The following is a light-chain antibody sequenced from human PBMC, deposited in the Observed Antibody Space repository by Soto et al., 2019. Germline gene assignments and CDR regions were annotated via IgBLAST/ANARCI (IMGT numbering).Light chain of an antibody. V-gene: IGKV3-20*01. CDR2: GAS. CDR1: QSVSSDY. J-gene: IGKJ2*01. Sequence: ETVLTQSPGNLSLSPGERATLSCRASQSVSSDYLAWYQQRPGQAPRLLIYGASSRATGIPDRFSGSGSGTDFTLTISRLEPEDSAVYFCQQFGISPYTFGQGTKLEI. CDR3: QQFGISPYT.